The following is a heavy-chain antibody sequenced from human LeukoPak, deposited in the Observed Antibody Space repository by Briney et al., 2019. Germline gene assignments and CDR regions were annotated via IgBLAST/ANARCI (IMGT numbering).Heavy chain of an antibody. CDR2: TRYDGSNK. CDR1: GFTFSDYG. Sequence: GGSLRLSCATSGFTFSDYGMHWVRQAPGKGLEWVAVTRYDGSNKYYADSVKGRFTISRDNFQNTLYLQVSSLRAEDTAVYYCAKDGLVGSSYGQWIDFWGQGTLVTVSS. D-gene: IGHD1-26*01. V-gene: IGHV3-30*18. CDR3: AKDGLVGSSYGQWIDF. J-gene: IGHJ4*02.